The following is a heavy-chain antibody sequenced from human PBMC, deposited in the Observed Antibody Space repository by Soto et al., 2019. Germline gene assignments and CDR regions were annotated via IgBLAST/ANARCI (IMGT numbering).Heavy chain of an antibody. J-gene: IGHJ4*02. CDR2: IIPILGIA. CDR3: ASVRWHGKYYFDY. D-gene: IGHD1-26*01. V-gene: IGHV1-69*02. CDR1: GGTFSSYT. Sequence: SVKVSCKASGGTFSSYTISWVRQAPGQGLEWMGRIIPILGIANYAQKFQGRVTITADKSTSTAYMELSSLRSEDTAVYYCASVRWHGKYYFDYWGQGTLVTAPQ.